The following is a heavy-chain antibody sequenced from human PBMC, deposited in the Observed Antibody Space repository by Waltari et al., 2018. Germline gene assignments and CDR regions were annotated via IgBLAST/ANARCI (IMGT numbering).Heavy chain of an antibody. J-gene: IGHJ4*02. CDR2: VTPYKSTP. V-gene: IGHV1-18*01. CDR3: ARAGGSGSYYVD. D-gene: IGHD3-10*01. Sequence: QVQLVQSGAEVKKPGASVKVSCKASGYTFTNYGISWMRQAPGQGLEWMGWVTPYKSTPNNPQKFQGRTTMTNDTPTTTAYMELGSPRSDDTAVYDCARAGGSGSYYVDWGQGALVIVSS. CDR1: GYTFTNYG.